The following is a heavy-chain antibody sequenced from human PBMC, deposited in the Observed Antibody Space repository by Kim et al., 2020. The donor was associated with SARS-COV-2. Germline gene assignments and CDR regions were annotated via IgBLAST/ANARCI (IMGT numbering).Heavy chain of an antibody. Sequence: GGSLRLSCAASGFTFSSYGMHWVRQAPGKGLEWVAVIWYDGSNIYYADSVKGRFTISRDNSKNTLYLQMNSLRTEDTAVYYCARDDGPFDYSYYYYYYMDVWGTGTTGTVSS. CDR1: GFTFSSYG. J-gene: IGHJ6*03. CDR2: IWYDGSNI. D-gene: IGHD2-15*01. V-gene: IGHV3-33*01. CDR3: ARDDGPFDYSYYYYYYMDV.